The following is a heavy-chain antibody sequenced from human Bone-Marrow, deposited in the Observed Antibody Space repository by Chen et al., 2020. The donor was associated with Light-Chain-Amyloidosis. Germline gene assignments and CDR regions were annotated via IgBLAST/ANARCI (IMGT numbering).Heavy chain of an antibody. CDR3: ARRRDGYNFDY. CDR1: GYTFPNYW. D-gene: IGHD5-12*01. V-gene: IGHV5-51*01. Sequence: EVQLEQSGPEVKKPGESLKISCKGSGYTFPNYWIGWVRQMPGKGLEWMGVIYPDDSDASYSPSFEGQVTISADKSITTAYLQWRSLKASDTAMYYCARRRDGYNFDYWGQGTWSPSP. J-gene: IGHJ4*02. CDR2: IYPDDSDA.